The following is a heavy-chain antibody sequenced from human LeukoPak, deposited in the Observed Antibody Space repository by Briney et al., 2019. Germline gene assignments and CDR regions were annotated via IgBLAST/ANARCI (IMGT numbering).Heavy chain of an antibody. CDR2: TYYRSKSKWHY. CDR1: GDSVSSNIAA. CDR3: ARDGGSWFTDY. D-gene: IGHD2-15*01. J-gene: IGHJ4*02. V-gene: IGHV6-1*01. Sequence: SQTLSLTCAISGDSVSSNIAAWNWIRQSPSRGLEWLGRTYYRSKSKWHYEYAVSVKSRIIINADTSKNQFSLQLSSVTPEDTAVYYCARDGGSWFTDYWGQGTLVTVSS.